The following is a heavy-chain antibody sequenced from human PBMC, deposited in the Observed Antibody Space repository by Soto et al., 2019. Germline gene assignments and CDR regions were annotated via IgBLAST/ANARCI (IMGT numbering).Heavy chain of an antibody. CDR3: ARLLDYYDSSGYDLYGMDV. V-gene: IGHV3-48*02. CDR1: GFTFSSYS. D-gene: IGHD3-22*01. J-gene: IGHJ6*02. Sequence: HPGGSLRLSCAASGFTFSSYSMNWVRQAPGKGLEWVSYISSSSSTIYYADSVKGRFTISRDNAKNSLYLQMNSLRDEDTAVYYCARLLDYYDSSGYDLYGMDVWGQGTTVTVSS. CDR2: ISSSSSTI.